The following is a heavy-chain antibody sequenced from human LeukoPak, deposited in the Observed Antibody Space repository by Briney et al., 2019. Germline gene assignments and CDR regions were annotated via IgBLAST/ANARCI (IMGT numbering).Heavy chain of an antibody. V-gene: IGHV1-2*02. Sequence: GASVKVSCKASGYTFTGYYMHWVRQAPGQGLEWMGWINPNSGGTNYAQKFQGRVTMTRDTSISTAYMELSRLRSDDTAVYYCASYCGGDCYSSADAFDIWGQGTMVTVSS. D-gene: IGHD2-21*02. J-gene: IGHJ3*02. CDR1: GYTFTGYY. CDR2: INPNSGGT. CDR3: ASYCGGDCYSSADAFDI.